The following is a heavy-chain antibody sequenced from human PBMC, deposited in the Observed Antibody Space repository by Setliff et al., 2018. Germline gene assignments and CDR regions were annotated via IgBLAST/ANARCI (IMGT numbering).Heavy chain of an antibody. V-gene: IGHV7-4-1*02. CDR1: EYTFTTYA. CDR3: ATGSLVAAGTGH. J-gene: IGHJ4*02. CDR2: INTNTGSP. Sequence: VASVKVSCKASEYTFTTYAIGWMRQAPGQGLEWMGWINTNTGSPNYAQGFTGRFVFSLDPSVSTAYLQISSLKAEDTALYYCATGSLVAAGTGHWGQGTLVTVSS. D-gene: IGHD6-13*01.